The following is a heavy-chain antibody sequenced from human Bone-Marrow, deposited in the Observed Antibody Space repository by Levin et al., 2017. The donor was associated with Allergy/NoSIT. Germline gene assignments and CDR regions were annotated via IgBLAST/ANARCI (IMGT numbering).Heavy chain of an antibody. CDR1: GFSFSDHY. J-gene: IGHJ5*02. V-gene: IGHV3-11*01. D-gene: IGHD4/OR15-4a*01. Sequence: GGSLRLSCAASGFSFSDHYMSWIRQAPGKGLEWLSYISLSGSTMYYADSVKGRFTISRDNAKNSLFLQMSSLRADDTALYSCARGCRANPWGSDRGGQGTLVTVSS. CDR2: ISLSGSTM. CDR3: ARGCRANPWGSDR.